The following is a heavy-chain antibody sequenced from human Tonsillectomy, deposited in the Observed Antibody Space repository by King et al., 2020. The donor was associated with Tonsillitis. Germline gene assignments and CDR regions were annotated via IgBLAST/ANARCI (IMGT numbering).Heavy chain of an antibody. CDR2: ISSSGTSI. Sequence: VQLVESGGGLVKPGGSLRLSCAVSGFAFSSYEMSWVRQAAGKGLEWVSSISSSGTSIYYADSVRGRFTMSGDNAMDSLFLQMNSLRDDDTAVYYCARRGWGASDAFDIWGQGTMVTVSS. J-gene: IGHJ3*02. D-gene: IGHD3-16*01. V-gene: IGHV3-21*01. CDR1: GFAFSSYE. CDR3: ARRGWGASDAFDI.